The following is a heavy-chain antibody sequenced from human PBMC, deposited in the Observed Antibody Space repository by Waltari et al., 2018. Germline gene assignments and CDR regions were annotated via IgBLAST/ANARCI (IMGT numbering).Heavy chain of an antibody. D-gene: IGHD5-18*01. CDR3: AKEYSYGPGDGFDI. CDR2: IGGSGGST. J-gene: IGHJ3*02. V-gene: IGHV3-23*04. CDR1: GFTFVNYA. Sequence: EVQLVESGGGLVQPGGSLRLSCAASGFTFVNYAMNWVRQAPGKGLEWVAGIGGSGGSTYHAESVKGRFTISRENSKNTLYLQMNSLRAEDTAVYYCAKEYSYGPGDGFDIWGQGTMVTVSS.